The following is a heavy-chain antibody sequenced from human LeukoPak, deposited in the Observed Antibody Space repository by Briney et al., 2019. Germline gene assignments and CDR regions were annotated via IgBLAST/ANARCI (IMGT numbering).Heavy chain of an antibody. V-gene: IGHV1-69*04. D-gene: IGHD5/OR15-5a*01. CDR1: GGTFSSYA. CDR2: IIPILGIA. Sequence: SVKVSCKASGGTFSSYAISWVRQAPGQGLEWMGRIIPILGIANYAQKFQGRVTITADKSTSTAYMELSSLRSEDTAVYYCARVDQGPLRIGFDPWGQGTLVTVSS. CDR3: ARVDQGPLRIGFDP. J-gene: IGHJ5*02.